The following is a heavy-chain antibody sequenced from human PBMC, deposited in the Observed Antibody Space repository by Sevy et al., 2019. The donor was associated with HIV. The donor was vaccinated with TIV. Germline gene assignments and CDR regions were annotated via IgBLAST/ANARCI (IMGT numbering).Heavy chain of an antibody. CDR1: GFTFSSYG. D-gene: IGHD3-9*01. CDR3: AKDRLGGLTSEGMDV. V-gene: IGHV3-30*18. Sequence: GGSLRLSCAASGFTFSSYGMHWVRQAPGKGLEWVAVISYDGSNKYYADSVKGRFTISRDNSKNTLYLQMNSLRAEDTAVDYCAKDRLGGLTSEGMDVWGQGTTVTVSS. J-gene: IGHJ6*02. CDR2: ISYDGSNK.